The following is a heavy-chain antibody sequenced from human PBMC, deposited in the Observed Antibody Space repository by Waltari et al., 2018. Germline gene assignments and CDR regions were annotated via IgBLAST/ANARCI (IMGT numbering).Heavy chain of an antibody. CDR1: GGTFSSYA. CDR3: ARDRGGYYDFWSGYSYFDY. J-gene: IGHJ4*02. Sequence: QVQLVQSGAEVKKPGSSVKVSCKASGGTFSSYAISWVRQAPGQGLEWMGGISPILGKANDTQKVQGRVTITADESTSTAYMELSSLRSEDTAVYYCARDRGGYYDFWSGYSYFDYWGQGTLVTVSS. CDR2: ISPILGKA. D-gene: IGHD3-3*01. V-gene: IGHV1-69*12.